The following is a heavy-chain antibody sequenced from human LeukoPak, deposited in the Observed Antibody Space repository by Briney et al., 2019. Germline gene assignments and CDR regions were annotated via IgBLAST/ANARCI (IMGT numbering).Heavy chain of an antibody. Sequence: GGSLRLSCAASGFTVSSNYMSWVRQAPGKGLEWVSVIYSGGSTYYADSVKGRFTISRDNSKNTLYLQMNSLRAEDTALYYCASRGCSSTSCYFGAFDIWGQGTMVTVSS. CDR3: ASRGCSSTSCYFGAFDI. D-gene: IGHD2-2*01. J-gene: IGHJ3*02. CDR2: IYSGGST. CDR1: GFTVSSNY. V-gene: IGHV3-53*01.